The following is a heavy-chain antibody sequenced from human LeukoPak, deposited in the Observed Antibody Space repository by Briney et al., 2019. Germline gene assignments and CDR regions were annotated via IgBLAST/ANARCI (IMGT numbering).Heavy chain of an antibody. CDR2: ISSSSSYI. Sequence: GGSLRLSCAASGFTFSSYSMNWVRQAPGRGLEWVSSISSSSSYIYYADSVKGRFTISRDNAKNSLYLQMNSLRAEDTAVYYCASSGLGDAFDIWGQGTMVTVSS. J-gene: IGHJ3*02. D-gene: IGHD3-10*01. CDR3: ASSGLGDAFDI. CDR1: GFTFSSYS. V-gene: IGHV3-21*01.